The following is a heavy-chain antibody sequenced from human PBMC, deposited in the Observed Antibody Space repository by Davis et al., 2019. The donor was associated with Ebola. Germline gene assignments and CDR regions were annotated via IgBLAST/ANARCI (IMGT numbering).Heavy chain of an antibody. CDR2: INPSGGST. D-gene: IGHD1-26*01. Sequence: ASVKVSCKASGYTFTSYYMHWVRQAPGQGLEWMGIINPSGGSTSYAQKFQGRVTMTRDTSTSTVYMELSSLKTEDTAVYYCTKEDGGSSEHWGQGTLVTVSS. CDR3: TKEDGGSSEH. V-gene: IGHV1-46*03. J-gene: IGHJ4*02. CDR1: GYTFTSYY.